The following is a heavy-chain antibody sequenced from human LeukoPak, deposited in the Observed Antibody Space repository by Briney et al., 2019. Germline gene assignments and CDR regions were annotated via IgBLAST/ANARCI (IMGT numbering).Heavy chain of an antibody. D-gene: IGHD3-22*01. CDR3: ARESLWDYYDSSGYFGAFDI. J-gene: IGHJ3*02. V-gene: IGHV1-69*13. CDR1: GGTFSSYA. CDR2: IIPIFGTA. Sequence: GAPVKVSCKASGGTFSSYAISWVRQAPGQGLEWMGGIIPIFGTANYAQKFQGRVTITADESTSTAYMELSSLRSEDTAVYYCARESLWDYYDSSGYFGAFDIWGQGTMVTVSS.